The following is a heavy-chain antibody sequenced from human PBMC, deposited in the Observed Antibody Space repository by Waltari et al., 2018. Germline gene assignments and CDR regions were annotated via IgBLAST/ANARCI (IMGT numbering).Heavy chain of an antibody. CDR2: IYHSGST. D-gene: IGHD6-25*01. CDR3: ARGALSGDFDY. J-gene: IGHJ4*02. V-gene: IGHV4-38-2*02. Sequence: QVQLQESGPGLVKPSETLSLTCTVSGYSISSGYYWGWIRQPPGKGLEWIGSIYHSGSTYYNPSLKSRVTISVDTSKNQFSLKLSSVTAADTAVYYCARGALSGDFDYWGQGTLVTVSS. CDR1: GYSISSGYY.